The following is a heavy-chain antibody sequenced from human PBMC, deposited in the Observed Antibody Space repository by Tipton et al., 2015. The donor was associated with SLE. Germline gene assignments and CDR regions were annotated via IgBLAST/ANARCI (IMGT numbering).Heavy chain of an antibody. V-gene: IGHV5-51*01. CDR1: GYSFTSYW. CDR3: ARLPAYSYGQD. J-gene: IGHJ4*02. D-gene: IGHD5-18*01. Sequence: QLVQSGAEVKKPGESLTISCTGSGYSFTSYWIGWVRQMPGKGLEWMGSIYPADSDTKYSPSFQGQVTISADKSISTAYLRWSSLKASNTAMSYCARLPAYSYGQDWGQGTLVTVSS. CDR2: IYPADSDT.